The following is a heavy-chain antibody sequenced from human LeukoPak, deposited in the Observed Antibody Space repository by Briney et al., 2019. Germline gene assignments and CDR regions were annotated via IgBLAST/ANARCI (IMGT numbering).Heavy chain of an antibody. CDR3: GVYYDSSGYRPNWFDP. CDR2: IYYSGST. CDR1: GGSISSSSYY. D-gene: IGHD3-22*01. J-gene: IGHJ5*02. Sequence: PSETLSLTCTVSGGSISSSSYYWGWIRQPPGKGLEWIGSIYYSGSTYYNPSLKSRVTISVDTSKNQFSLKLSSVTAADTAVYYCGVYYDSSGYRPNWFDPWGQGTLVTVSS. V-gene: IGHV4-39*01.